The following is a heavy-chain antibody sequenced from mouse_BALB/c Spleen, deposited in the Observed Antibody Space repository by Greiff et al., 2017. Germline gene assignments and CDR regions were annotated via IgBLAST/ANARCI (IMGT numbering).Heavy chain of an antibody. CDR2: ISNGGGST. V-gene: IGHV5-12-2*01. J-gene: IGHJ4*01. Sequence: EVKLVESGGGLVQPGGSLKLSCAASGFTFSSYTMSWVRQTPEKRLEWVAYISNGGGSTYYPDTVKGRFTISRDNAKNTLYLQMSSLKSEDTAMYYCARQDYGSSWAMDYWGQGTSVTVSS. CDR1: GFTFSSYT. CDR3: ARQDYGSSWAMDY. D-gene: IGHD1-1*01.